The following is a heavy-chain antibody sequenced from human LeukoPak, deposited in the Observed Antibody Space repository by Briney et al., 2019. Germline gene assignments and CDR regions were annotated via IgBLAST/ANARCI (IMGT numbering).Heavy chain of an antibody. CDR3: ARRAAATPDFDY. V-gene: IGHV4-59*01. D-gene: IGHD2-15*01. Sequence: QASETLSLTCTVSGGSISSYYWSWIRQPPGKGLEWIGYIYYSGSTNYNPSLKSRVTISVDTSKNQFSLKLSSVTAADTAVYYCARRAAATPDFDYWGQGTLVTVSS. J-gene: IGHJ4*02. CDR2: IYYSGST. CDR1: GGSISSYY.